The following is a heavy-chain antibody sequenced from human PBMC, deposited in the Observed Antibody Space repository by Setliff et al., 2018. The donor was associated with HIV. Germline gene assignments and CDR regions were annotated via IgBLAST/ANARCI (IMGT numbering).Heavy chain of an antibody. CDR2: ISGSGGST. Sequence: PGGSLRLSCVASGFAFSSYAMSWVRQAPGKGLEWVSAISGSGGSTYYADSVKGRFTISRDNSKNTLYLQMNSLRAEDTAVYYCAKDYYDFVWGSSLAYWGQGTLVTVSS. J-gene: IGHJ4*02. CDR3: AKDYYDFVWGSSLAY. CDR1: GFAFSSYA. D-gene: IGHD3-16*01. V-gene: IGHV3-23*01.